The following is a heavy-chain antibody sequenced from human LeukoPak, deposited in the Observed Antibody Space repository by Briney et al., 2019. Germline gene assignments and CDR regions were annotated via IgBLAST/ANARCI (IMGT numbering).Heavy chain of an antibody. CDR3: ATLVATTQFDY. V-gene: IGHV3-7*01. D-gene: IGHD5-12*01. J-gene: IGHJ4*02. Sequence: PGGYLRLSCAASGFTFSSHWMSWVRQAPGKGLEWVANIKQDGSEKYYVDSVKGRFTISRDNAKNSLYLQMNSLRAEDTAVYYCATLVATTQFDYWGQGTLVTVSS. CDR2: IKQDGSEK. CDR1: GFTFSSHW.